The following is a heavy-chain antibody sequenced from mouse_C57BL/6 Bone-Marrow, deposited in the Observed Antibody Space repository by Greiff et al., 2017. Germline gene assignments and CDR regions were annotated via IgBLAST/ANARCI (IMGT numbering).Heavy chain of an antibody. CDR2: IDPANGNT. D-gene: IGHD1-1*01. CDR3: ASPYYYGSSPFAY. J-gene: IGHJ3*01. Sequence: VQLKQSVAELVRPGASVKLSCTASGFNIQNTYMHWVKQRPEQGLEWIGRIDPANGNTKYAPKFQGKATITADTSSNTAYLQLSSLTSEDTAIDYCASPYYYGSSPFAYWGQGTLVTVSA. CDR1: GFNIQNTY. V-gene: IGHV14-3*01.